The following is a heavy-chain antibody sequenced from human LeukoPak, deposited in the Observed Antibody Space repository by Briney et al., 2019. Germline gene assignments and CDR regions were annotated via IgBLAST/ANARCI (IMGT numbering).Heavy chain of an antibody. CDR1: GGSFSGYY. Sequence: SETLSLTCAVYGGSFSGYYWSWVRQPPGKGLEWIGEINHSGSTNYNPSLKSRVTISVDTSKNQFSLKLSSVTAADTAVYYCARAVLGVVVADDAFDIWGQGTMVTVSS. V-gene: IGHV4-34*01. J-gene: IGHJ3*02. D-gene: IGHD3-22*01. CDR2: INHSGST. CDR3: ARAVLGVVVADDAFDI.